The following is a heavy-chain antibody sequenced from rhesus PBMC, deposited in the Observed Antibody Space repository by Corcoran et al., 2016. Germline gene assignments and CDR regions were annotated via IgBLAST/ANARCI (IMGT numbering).Heavy chain of an antibody. D-gene: IGHD4-23*01. J-gene: IGHJ4*01. CDR3: ARVNTVTLDY. V-gene: IGHV2-95*01. Sequence: QVTLKESGPALVKPTQTLTLTCTFSGFSISTTGTGVGWISQPPGKALEWLASSYWNDSKYYSTTLKGRLTIAKEPSKNQVVLTMTNMDPVDTATYYCARVNTVTLDYWGQGVLVTVSS. CDR2: SYWNDSK. CDR1: GFSISTTGTG.